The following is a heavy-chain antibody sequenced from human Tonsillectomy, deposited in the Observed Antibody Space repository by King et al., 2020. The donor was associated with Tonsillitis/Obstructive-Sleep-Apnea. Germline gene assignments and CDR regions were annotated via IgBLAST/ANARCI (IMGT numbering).Heavy chain of an antibody. CDR3: ARGFELVGYYDSSGYPRNFDY. CDR2: INHSGST. V-gene: IGHV4-34*01. D-gene: IGHD3-22*01. Sequence: VQLQQWGAGLLKPSETLSLTCAVYGGSSSGYYWSWIRQPPGKGLEWIGEINHSGSTNYNPSLKSRVTISVDTSKNQFSLKLSSVTAADTAVYYCARGFELVGYYDSSGYPRNFDYWGQGTLVTVSS. CDR1: GGSSSGYY. J-gene: IGHJ4*02.